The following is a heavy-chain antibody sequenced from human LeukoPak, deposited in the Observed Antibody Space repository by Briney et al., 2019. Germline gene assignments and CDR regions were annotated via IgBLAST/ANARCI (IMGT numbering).Heavy chain of an antibody. J-gene: IGHJ4*02. CDR1: GFTFDDYA. CDR3: AKAAFSRTSYFDY. CDR2: ISWNSGSI. D-gene: IGHD3-3*02. V-gene: IGHV3-9*01. Sequence: GGSLRLSCAASGFTFDDYAMHWVRQAPGKGLEWVSGISWNSGSIGYADSVKGRFTISRDNSKNTLYLQMNSLRAEDTAVYYCAKAAFSRTSYFDYWGQGTLVTASS.